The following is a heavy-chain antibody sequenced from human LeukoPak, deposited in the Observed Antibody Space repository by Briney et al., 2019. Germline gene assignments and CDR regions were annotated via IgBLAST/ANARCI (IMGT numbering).Heavy chain of an antibody. D-gene: IGHD3-10*01. CDR2: INPNSGGT. Sequence: ASVKVSCKASGYTFIGYYMHWVRQAPGQGLEWMGRINPNSGGTNYAQKFQDRVTMTRDTSISTAYMELSRLRSDDTAVYYCARGGWFGELLFGYFDYWGQGTLVTVSS. CDR3: ARGGWFGELLFGYFDY. V-gene: IGHV1-2*06. J-gene: IGHJ4*02. CDR1: GYTFIGYY.